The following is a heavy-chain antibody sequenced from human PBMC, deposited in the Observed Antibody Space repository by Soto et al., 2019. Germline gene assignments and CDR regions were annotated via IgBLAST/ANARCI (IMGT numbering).Heavy chain of an antibody. Sequence: QVQLVQSGAAGKEPGASVKVSCKASGYTFQNYHMHWVRQAPGQGLEWMGIIHPSRDTKTYAQRFDVRLAMHRDEVPSTAYMKLRTLTSYDTAVYICARDLWGSWTVDYWGQGTLVTVSS. J-gene: IGHJ4*02. V-gene: IGHV1-46*02. CDR3: ARDLWGSWTVDY. D-gene: IGHD3-16*01. CDR1: GYTFQNYH. CDR2: IHPSRDTK.